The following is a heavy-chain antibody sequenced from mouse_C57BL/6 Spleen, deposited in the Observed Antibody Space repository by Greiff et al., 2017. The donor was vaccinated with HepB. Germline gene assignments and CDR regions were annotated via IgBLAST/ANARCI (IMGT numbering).Heavy chain of an antibody. J-gene: IGHJ2*01. CDR3: ARDGNSNLYYFDY. CDR2: IYPRSGNT. D-gene: IGHD2-5*01. Sequence: QVQLQQSGAELARPGASVKLSCKASGYTFTSYGISWVKQRTGQGLEWIGEIYPRSGNTYYNEKFKGKATLTAEKSSSTAYMELRSLTSEDSAVYFCARDGNSNLYYFDYWGQGTTLTVSS. V-gene: IGHV1-81*01. CDR1: GYTFTSYG.